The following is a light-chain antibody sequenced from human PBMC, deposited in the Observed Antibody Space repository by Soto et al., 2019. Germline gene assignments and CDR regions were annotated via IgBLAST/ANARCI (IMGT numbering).Light chain of an antibody. CDR1: SSDIGGGYD. CDR2: GNI. Sequence: QSVLTQPPSVSGAPGQTVTISCAGTSSDIGGGYDVHWYQQLPGTAPKLLIYGNIKRPSGVPDRFSGSKSGTSASLTIPGLQAKEKAYYFSQSSDIRLRASGVLGAGSKVTV. CDR3: QSSDIRLRASGV. J-gene: IGLJ1*01. V-gene: IGLV1-40*01.